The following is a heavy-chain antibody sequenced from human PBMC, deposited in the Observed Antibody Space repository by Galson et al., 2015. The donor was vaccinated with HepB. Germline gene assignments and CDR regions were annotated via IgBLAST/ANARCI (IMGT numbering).Heavy chain of an antibody. Sequence: SVKVSCKASGGTFSSYAISWVRQAPGQGLEWMGGIIPIFGTANYAQKFQGRVTITADESTSTAYMELSSLRSEDTAVYYCARAYDSSGYYYKSAFDYWGQGTLVTVSS. CDR2: IIPIFGTA. D-gene: IGHD3-22*01. CDR1: GGTFSSYA. V-gene: IGHV1-69*13. CDR3: ARAYDSSGYYYKSAFDY. J-gene: IGHJ4*02.